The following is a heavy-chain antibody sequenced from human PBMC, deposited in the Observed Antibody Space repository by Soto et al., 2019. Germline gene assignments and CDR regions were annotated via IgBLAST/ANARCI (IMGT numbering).Heavy chain of an antibody. CDR2: ISYDGSNK. V-gene: IGHV3-30*18. J-gene: IGHJ4*02. CDR3: AKPSSIQLWLPTFDY. Sequence: GGSLRLSCAASRFTFSSYGMHWVRQAPGKGLEWVAVISYDGSNKYFADSVKGRFTISRDNSKNTLYLQMNSLRAEDTAVYYCAKPSSIQLWLPTFDYWGQGTLVTVS. D-gene: IGHD5-18*01. CDR1: RFTFSSYG.